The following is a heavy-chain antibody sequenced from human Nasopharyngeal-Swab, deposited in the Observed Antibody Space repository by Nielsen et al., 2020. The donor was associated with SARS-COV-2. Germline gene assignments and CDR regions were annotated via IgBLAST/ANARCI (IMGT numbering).Heavy chain of an antibody. D-gene: IGHD2-8*01. Sequence: SETLSLTCTVSGGSISSSSYYWGWIRQPPGKGLEWIGSIYYSGSTYYNPSLKSRVTISVDTSKNQFSLKLSSVTAADTAVYYCARSGILYGGWFDPWGQGTLVTVSS. CDR1: GGSISSSSYY. CDR2: IYYSGST. CDR3: ARSGILYGGWFDP. V-gene: IGHV4-39*01. J-gene: IGHJ5*02.